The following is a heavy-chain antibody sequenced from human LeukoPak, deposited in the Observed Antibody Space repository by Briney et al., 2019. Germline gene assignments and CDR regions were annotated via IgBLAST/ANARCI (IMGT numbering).Heavy chain of an antibody. CDR2: SDHSGST. CDR1: GGSFRGYY. Sequence: SETLSLTCAVYGGSFRGYYWSWIRKPPGKGLEWIGESDHSGSTNYNPSLKSRVTISVDTSKKQFSLTLSSVTAADTAVYYCARHTKAGDYDILTGHGKYYYYMDVWGKGTTVTISS. D-gene: IGHD3-9*01. J-gene: IGHJ6*03. CDR3: ARHTKAGDYDILTGHGKYYYYMDV. V-gene: IGHV4-34*01.